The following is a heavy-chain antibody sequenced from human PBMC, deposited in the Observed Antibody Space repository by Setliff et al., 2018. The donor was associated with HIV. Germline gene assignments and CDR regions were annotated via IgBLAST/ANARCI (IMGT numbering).Heavy chain of an antibody. Sequence: GASVKVSCKASGYTFTSYAMHWVRQAPGQRLEWMGWINAGNGNTKYSQKFQGRVTITRDTSASTAYMELSSLRSEDTAVYYCARVARGGHSSRWYYFDYWGQGTLVTVSS. CDR3: ARVARGGHSSRWYYFDY. D-gene: IGHD6-13*01. V-gene: IGHV1-3*01. J-gene: IGHJ4*02. CDR1: GYTFTSYA. CDR2: INAGNGNT.